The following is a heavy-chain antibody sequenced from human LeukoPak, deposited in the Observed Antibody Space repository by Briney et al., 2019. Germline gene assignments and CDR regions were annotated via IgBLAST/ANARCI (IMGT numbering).Heavy chain of an antibody. CDR2: FDPEDGET. V-gene: IGHV1-24*01. CDR3: AILSLARFGRDVKSAFDI. CDR1: GYTLTELS. Sequence: ASVKVSCKVSGYTLTELSMHCVRQAPVKGLEWMGGFDPEDGETIYAQKVQGRVTMTEYTSTVTAYMELSSLRSEDTAVYYCAILSLARFGRDVKSAFDIWGQGTMVTVSS. J-gene: IGHJ3*02. D-gene: IGHD3-10*01.